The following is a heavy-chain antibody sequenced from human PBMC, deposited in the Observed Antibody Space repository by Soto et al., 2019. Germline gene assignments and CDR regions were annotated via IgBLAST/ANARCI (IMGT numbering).Heavy chain of an antibody. D-gene: IGHD2-2*01. CDR3: ARGYCSSTSCQCYFDF. CDR1: GYTFTGYA. Sequence: ASMKVSCKASGYTFTGYAIHWVRQAPGQRHEWMGWINGGNGDTKYSQKFQGRVTITRDTSASTAYMELTSLGSEDTAVYHCARGYCSSTSCQCYFDFWGQGTLVTVSS. J-gene: IGHJ4*02. V-gene: IGHV1-3*01. CDR2: INGGNGDT.